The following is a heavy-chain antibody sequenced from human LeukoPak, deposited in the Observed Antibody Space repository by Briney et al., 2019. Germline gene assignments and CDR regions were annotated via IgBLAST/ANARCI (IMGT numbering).Heavy chain of an antibody. CDR3: ARLRAYSSSLSFDY. CDR1: GGSVSSGSYY. V-gene: IGHV4-39*01. J-gene: IGHJ4*02. CDR2: IYYSGST. Sequence: SETLSLTCTVSGGSVSSGSYYWGWIRQPPGKGLEWIGSIYYSGSTYYNPSLKSRVTISVDTSKNQFSLKLSSVTAADTAVYYCARLRAYSSSLSFDYWGQGTLVTVSS. D-gene: IGHD6-6*01.